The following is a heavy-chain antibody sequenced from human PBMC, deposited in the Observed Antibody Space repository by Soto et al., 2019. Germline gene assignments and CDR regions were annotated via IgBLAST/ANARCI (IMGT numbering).Heavy chain of an antibody. CDR1: GGSISSSY. D-gene: IGHD1-26*01. V-gene: IGHV4-59*01. CDR2: MYDSGST. Sequence: QVQLQESGPGLVKPSETLSLTCTVSGGSISSSYWSWIRQPPGKGLEWIGYMYDSGSTNYNPSLRSRVTISGDTSKKQFSLKLSSVTAADTAVYYCARGSGNYYYYGLDFWGQGTTVTVSS. J-gene: IGHJ6*02. CDR3: ARGSGNYYYYGLDF.